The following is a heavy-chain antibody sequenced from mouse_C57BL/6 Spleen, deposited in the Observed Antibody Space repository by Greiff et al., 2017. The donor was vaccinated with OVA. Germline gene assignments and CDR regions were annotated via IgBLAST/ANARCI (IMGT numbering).Heavy chain of an antibody. J-gene: IGHJ4*01. CDR3: ARFGGEIDYDGAMDY. CDR2: IYPRSGNT. V-gene: IGHV1-81*01. D-gene: IGHD2-4*01. Sequence: QVQLQQSGAELARPGASVKLSCKASGYTFTSYGISWVKQRTGQGLEWIGEIYPRSGNTYYNEKFKGKATLTADKSSSTAYMELRSLTSEDSAVYFCARFGGEIDYDGAMDYWGQGTSVTVSS. CDR1: GYTFTSYG.